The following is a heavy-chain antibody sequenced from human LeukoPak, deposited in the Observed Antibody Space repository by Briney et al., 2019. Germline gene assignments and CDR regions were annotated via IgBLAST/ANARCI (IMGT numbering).Heavy chain of an antibody. D-gene: IGHD6-6*01. J-gene: IGHJ4*02. V-gene: IGHV4-34*01. CDR1: GGSFSGYY. CDR2: INHSGST. CDR3: AGGRIAARHFDY. Sequence: SETLSLTCAVYGGSFSGYYWSWIRQPPGKGLEWIGEINHSGSTNYNPSLKSRVTISVDTSKNQFSLKLSSVTAADTAVYYCAGGRIAARHFDYWGQGTLVTVSS.